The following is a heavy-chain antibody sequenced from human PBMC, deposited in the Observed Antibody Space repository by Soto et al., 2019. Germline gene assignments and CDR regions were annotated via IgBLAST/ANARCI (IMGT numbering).Heavy chain of an antibody. V-gene: IGHV4-59*01. CDR1: GGSISNYY. CDR2: IYHSGSS. J-gene: IGHJ3*02. Sequence: QVQLQESGPGLVKPSETLSLTCTVSGGSISNYYWSWIRQPPGKGLEWIGYIYHSGSSNYNPSLQSSVTISVDTSKNQFSLKLTSVTAADTAFYYCARDQTGYYTPSPFAIWGPGTMVTVSS. D-gene: IGHD3-9*01. CDR3: ARDQTGYYTPSPFAI.